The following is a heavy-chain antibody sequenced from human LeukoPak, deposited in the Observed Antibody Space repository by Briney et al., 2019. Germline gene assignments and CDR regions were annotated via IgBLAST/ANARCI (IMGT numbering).Heavy chain of an antibody. D-gene: IGHD3-9*01. CDR3: ARGSTYYDILTGPHRTTPPDY. CDR2: INSDGSST. Sequence: QTGGSLRLSCAASGFTFSSYWMHWVRQAPGKGLVWVSRINSDGSSTSYADSVKGRFTISRDNAKNSLYLQMNSLRAEDTAVYYCARGSTYYDILTGPHRTTPPDYWGQGTLVTVSS. CDR1: GFTFSSYW. V-gene: IGHV3-74*01. J-gene: IGHJ4*02.